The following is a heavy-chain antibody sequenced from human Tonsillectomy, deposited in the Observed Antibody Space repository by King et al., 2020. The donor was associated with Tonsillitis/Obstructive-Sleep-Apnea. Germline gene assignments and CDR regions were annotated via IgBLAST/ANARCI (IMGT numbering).Heavy chain of an antibody. Sequence: VQLVESGGGLVQPGGSLRLSCAASGFTFSSYEMNWVRQAPGKGLEWVSYISSSGSTIYYADSVKGRFTISRDHAKNSLYLQMNSLRAEDTAVYYCARFGIVVVAAPFDPWGQGTLVTVSS. CDR2: ISSSGSTI. D-gene: IGHD2-2*01. V-gene: IGHV3-48*03. CDR1: GFTFSSYE. CDR3: ARFGIVVVAAPFDP. J-gene: IGHJ5*02.